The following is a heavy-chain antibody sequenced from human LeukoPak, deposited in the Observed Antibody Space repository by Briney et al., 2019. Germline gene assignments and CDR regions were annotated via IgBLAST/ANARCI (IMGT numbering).Heavy chain of an antibody. CDR2: ISSSGSNI. D-gene: IGHD1-26*01. CDR3: ARLASGSYPNYFDY. CDR1: GFTFSAYS. J-gene: IGHJ4*02. Sequence: PGGSLRLSCAASGFTFSAYSMNWVRQAPGKGLEWVSYISSSGSNIHYADSVKGRFTISRDTGKNSLYLQMSSLRAKDTAVYYCARLASGSYPNYFDYWGQGLLVTVSS. V-gene: IGHV3-48*01.